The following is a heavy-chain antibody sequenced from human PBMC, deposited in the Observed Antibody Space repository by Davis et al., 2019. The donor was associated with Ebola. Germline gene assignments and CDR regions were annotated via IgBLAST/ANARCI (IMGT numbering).Heavy chain of an antibody. D-gene: IGHD6-19*01. J-gene: IGHJ4*02. V-gene: IGHV3-66*02. Sequence: GESLKISCAASGFTVSSNYMSWVRQAPGKGLEWVSVLYSGGSTYYADSVKGRFTISRDNSKNTLYLQLNRLRTEDTAVYFCARAVPGKEDLDFWGQGTLVTVSS. CDR2: LYSGGST. CDR3: ARAVPGKEDLDF. CDR1: GFTVSSNY.